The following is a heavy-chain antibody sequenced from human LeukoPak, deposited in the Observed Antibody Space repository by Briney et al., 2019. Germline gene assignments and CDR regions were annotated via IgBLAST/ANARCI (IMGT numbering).Heavy chain of an antibody. J-gene: IGHJ4*02. V-gene: IGHV4-59*01. D-gene: IGHD2-15*01. Sequence: SETLSLTCTVSGGSITSYYWSWIRQPPGKGLEWIGYIYYSGSTNYNPSLKSRVTISVDTSKNQFSLKLNSVTAADTAVYYCATVVRPYYFDYWGQGTLVTVSS. CDR1: GGSITSYY. CDR3: ATVVRPYYFDY. CDR2: IYYSGST.